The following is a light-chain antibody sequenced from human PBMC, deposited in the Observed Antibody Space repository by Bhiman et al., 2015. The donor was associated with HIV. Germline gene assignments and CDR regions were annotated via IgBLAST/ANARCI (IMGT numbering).Light chain of an antibody. J-gene: IGLJ2*01. CDR1: SSNIGSNT. CDR3: AAWDDSLNGLV. Sequence: LTQPPSASGTPGQRVTISCSGSSSNIGSNTVNWYQQLPGTAPKLLIYSNNQRPSGVPDRFSGSKSGTSASLAISGLQSEDGADYYCAAWDDSLNGLVFGGGTKLTVL. V-gene: IGLV1-44*01. CDR2: SNN.